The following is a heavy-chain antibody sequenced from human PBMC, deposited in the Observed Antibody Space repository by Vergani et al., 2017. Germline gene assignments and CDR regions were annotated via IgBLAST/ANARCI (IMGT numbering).Heavy chain of an antibody. V-gene: IGHV4-59*08. Sequence: QVQLQESGPGLVKPSETLSLTCTVSGGSISSYYWSWIRQPPGKGLEWIGYIYYSGSTNYHPSLKSRVTIAVDTSKKQFSLKLSSVTAADTAVYYGARMGPGDFNYFDYWGQGTLVTVSS. CDR2: IYYSGST. D-gene: IGHD7-27*01. J-gene: IGHJ4*02. CDR1: GGSISSYY. CDR3: ARMGPGDFNYFDY.